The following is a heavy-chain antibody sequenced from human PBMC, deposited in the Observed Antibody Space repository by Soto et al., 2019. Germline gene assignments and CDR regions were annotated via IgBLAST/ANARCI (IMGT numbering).Heavy chain of an antibody. CDR2: ISSSGSTI. CDR3: AGTRGRVTTFHDAFDI. CDR1: GFTFSDYY. J-gene: IGHJ3*02. D-gene: IGHD4-17*01. V-gene: IGHV3-11*01. Sequence: GGSLRLSCAASGFTFSDYYMSWIRQAPGKGLEWVSYISSSGSTIYYADSVKGRFTISRDNAKNSLYLQMNSLRAEDTAVYYCAGTRGRVTTFHDAFDIWGQGTMVTVSS.